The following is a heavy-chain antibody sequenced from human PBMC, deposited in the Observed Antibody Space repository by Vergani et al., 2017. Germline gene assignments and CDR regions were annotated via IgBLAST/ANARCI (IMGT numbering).Heavy chain of an antibody. D-gene: IGHD6-19*01. CDR1: GYTFTSYY. Sequence: QVQLVQSGAEVKKPGASVKVSCKASGYTFTSYYMHWVRQAPGQGLEWMGIINPSGGSTSYAQKFQGSVTMTRDTSTSTVYMELRSLRSEDTAVYYCATTPTKGRDWLAVAGTFDYWGQGTLVTVSS. J-gene: IGHJ4*02. CDR2: INPSGGST. V-gene: IGHV1-46*03. CDR3: ATTPTKGRDWLAVAGTFDY.